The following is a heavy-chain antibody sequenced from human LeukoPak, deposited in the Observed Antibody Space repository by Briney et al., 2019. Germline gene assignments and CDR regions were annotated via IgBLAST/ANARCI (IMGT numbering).Heavy chain of an antibody. CDR2: ISESGGDT. J-gene: IGHJ4*02. CDR1: GFSLSSYA. CDR3: ARVGWDRSSLTDFDY. Sequence: GGSLRLSCAASGFSLSSYAMSWVRQAPGKGPEWVSVISESGGDTYYADSVKGRFTISRDNSKNTLYLQTSSLRAEDTAVYYCARVGWDRSSLTDFDYWGQGTLVTVSS. V-gene: IGHV3-23*01. D-gene: IGHD3-9*01.